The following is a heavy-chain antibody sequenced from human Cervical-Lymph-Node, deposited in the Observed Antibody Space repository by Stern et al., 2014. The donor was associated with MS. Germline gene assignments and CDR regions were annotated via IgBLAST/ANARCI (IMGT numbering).Heavy chain of an antibody. Sequence: VQLVESGAEVKKPCASVKVSCKASGYTFTSHYMHWVRQAPGQGLEWVGIINPSGDSASYAQKFQGRVTMTRDTSTSTVYMELSSLRSEDTAVYYCASGTGSKRPTGNYWGQGTLVTVSS. V-gene: IGHV1-46*01. J-gene: IGHJ4*02. CDR3: ASGTGSKRPTGNY. CDR1: GYTFTSHY. D-gene: IGHD3/OR15-3a*01. CDR2: INPSGDSA.